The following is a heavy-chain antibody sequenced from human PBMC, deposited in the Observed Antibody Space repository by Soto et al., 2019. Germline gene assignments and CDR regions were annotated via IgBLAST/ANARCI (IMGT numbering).Heavy chain of an antibody. J-gene: IGHJ5*02. CDR1: AASISGFY. V-gene: IGHV4-4*07. D-gene: IGHD1-1*01. CDR2: IYATGTT. Sequence: SETRSRTWTLSAASISGFYWSWIRKSAGKGLEWMGRIYATGTTDYNPSLKSRVMMSVDTSKKQFSLKLRSVTAADTAVYYCVRDGTKSLRDWFDPWGQGISVTVSS. CDR3: VRDGTKSLRDWFDP.